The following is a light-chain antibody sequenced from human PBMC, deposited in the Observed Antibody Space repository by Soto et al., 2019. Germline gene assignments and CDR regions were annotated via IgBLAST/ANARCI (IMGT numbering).Light chain of an antibody. J-gene: IGLJ1*01. CDR3: SSYTSSNTPYV. CDR2: EVT. CDR1: SSDVGAYNF. Sequence: QSVLTQPASVSGSPGQSITISCTGSSSDVGAYNFVSWYQHHPGKAPKLILYEVTTHPSGASSRFSGSKSGNTASLTISGRQADDEANYYCSSYTSSNTPYVFGTGTKVTAL. V-gene: IGLV2-14*01.